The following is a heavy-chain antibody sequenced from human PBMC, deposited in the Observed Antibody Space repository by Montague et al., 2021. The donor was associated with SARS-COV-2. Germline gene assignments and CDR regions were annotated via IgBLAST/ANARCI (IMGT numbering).Heavy chain of an antibody. J-gene: IGHJ5*02. Sequence: SLRLSCAASGFTFDDFVMHWVRQAPGKGLEWVSLMRGDGGSAYYADSVKGRFTVSRDNSKSSLYLQMTSLTTDDTALYYCAKDNYCTNTNCYSFFDHWGQGTLVTVSS. CDR3: AKDNYCTNTNCYSFFDH. CDR2: MRGDGGSA. CDR1: GFTFDDFV. V-gene: IGHV3-43*02. D-gene: IGHD2-2*01.